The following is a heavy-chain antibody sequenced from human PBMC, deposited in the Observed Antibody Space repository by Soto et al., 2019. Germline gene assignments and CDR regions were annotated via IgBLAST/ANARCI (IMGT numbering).Heavy chain of an antibody. CDR1: GYTFTSYG. V-gene: IGHV1-18*01. Sequence: QVQLVQSGAEVKKPGASVKVSCKASGYTFTSYGISWVRQAPGQGLEWMGWINAYNGNTNYAQKLQGRVTMTTDTSTSTAYMELRSLRSDDTAVYYCAVLEWLLQEGYGMDVWGQGTTVTVSS. CDR3: AVLEWLLQEGYGMDV. J-gene: IGHJ6*02. D-gene: IGHD3-3*01. CDR2: INAYNGNT.